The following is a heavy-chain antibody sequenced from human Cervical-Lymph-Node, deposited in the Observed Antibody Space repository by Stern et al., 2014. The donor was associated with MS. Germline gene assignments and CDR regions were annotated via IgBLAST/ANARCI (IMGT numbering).Heavy chain of an antibody. D-gene: IGHD4-17*01. CDR2: ISSRSSYI. Sequence: EVQLVESGGGLVKPAGSLRLSCAASGFSFSDYGMNWVRQAPGKGLEWVSSISSRSSYIFYADSVKGRFTVSRDNAKNSLYLQMTSLRAEDTAVYYCARDDDMATVTTLFDYWGQGTLVAVSS. V-gene: IGHV3-21*01. CDR1: GFSFSDYG. J-gene: IGHJ4*02. CDR3: ARDDDMATVTTLFDY.